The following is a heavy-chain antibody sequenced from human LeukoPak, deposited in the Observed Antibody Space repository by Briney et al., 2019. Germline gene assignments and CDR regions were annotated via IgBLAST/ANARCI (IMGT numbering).Heavy chain of an antibody. CDR2: IYPGDSDT. CDR3: ARGTSSYDFWSGYRKVPDAFDI. CDR1: GYSFTSYW. D-gene: IGHD3-3*01. Sequence: GESLKISCKGSGYSFTSYWIGWVRQMPGKGLEWMGIIYPGDSDTRYSPSFQGQVTISADKSISTAYLQWSSLKASDTAMYYCARGTSSYDFWSGYRKVPDAFDIWGQGTMVTVSS. J-gene: IGHJ3*02. V-gene: IGHV5-51*01.